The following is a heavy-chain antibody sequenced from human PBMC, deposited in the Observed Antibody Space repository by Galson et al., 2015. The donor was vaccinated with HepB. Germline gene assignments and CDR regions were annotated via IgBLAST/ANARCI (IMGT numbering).Heavy chain of an antibody. CDR3: ARNSRGSSWFNNGYYYYYYYMDV. V-gene: IGHV1-18*04. CDR2: ISAYNGNT. Sequence: SVKVSCKAFGYTFNTYGISWVRQAPGQGLEWMGWISAYNGNTNYAQKLQGRVTMTTDTSTSTAYMELRSLRSDDTAVYYCARNSRGSSWFNNGYYYYYYYMDVWGKGTTVTVSS. J-gene: IGHJ6*03. CDR1: GYTFNTYG. D-gene: IGHD6-13*01.